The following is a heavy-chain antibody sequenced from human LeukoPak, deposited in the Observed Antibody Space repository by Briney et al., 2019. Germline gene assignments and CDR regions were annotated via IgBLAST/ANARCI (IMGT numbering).Heavy chain of an antibody. J-gene: IGHJ4*02. CDR1: GGSISSYY. V-gene: IGHV4-59*01. CDR3: ARRGSYPYYFDY. D-gene: IGHD1-26*01. Sequence: PSETLSLTCTVSGGSISSYYWSWIRQPPGKGLEWIGYIYYSGSTNYNPSLKSRVTISVDTSKNQFSLKLSSVTAADTAVYYCARRGSYPYYFDYWGQGTLVTVSS. CDR2: IYYSGST.